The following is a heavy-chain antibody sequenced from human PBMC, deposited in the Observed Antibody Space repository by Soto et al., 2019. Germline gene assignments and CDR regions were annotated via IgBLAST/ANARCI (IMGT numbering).Heavy chain of an antibody. J-gene: IGHJ4*02. CDR2: LYYGRSA. V-gene: IGHV4-59*01. Sequence: QVQLQESGPGLVKPSETLSLTCAVSGDSISSYYCSWIPQPPGKGLESIGYLYYGRSANYNPSLKSRVTLSVDTSTNQCSLTLCSMTAADTGVYYCALRSMAVVPGYWGQGTLVSVSS. CDR1: GDSISSYY. D-gene: IGHD3-22*01. CDR3: ALRSMAVVPGY.